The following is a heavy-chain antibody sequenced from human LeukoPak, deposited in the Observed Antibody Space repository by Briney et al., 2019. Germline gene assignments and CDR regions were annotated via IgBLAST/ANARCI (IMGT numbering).Heavy chain of an antibody. D-gene: IGHD3-16*01. J-gene: IGHJ4*02. CDR3: VREGGAGSDY. V-gene: IGHV3-33*01. CDR2: IWYDGSKK. Sequence: GRSLRLSCATSGFTFTSWGMHWVRQAPDKGLEWVAVIWYDGSKKYYADSVKGRFTISRDISKNTLYLQMDSLRGDDTAMYYCVREGGAGSDYWGQGSLVTVSS. CDR1: GFTFTSWG.